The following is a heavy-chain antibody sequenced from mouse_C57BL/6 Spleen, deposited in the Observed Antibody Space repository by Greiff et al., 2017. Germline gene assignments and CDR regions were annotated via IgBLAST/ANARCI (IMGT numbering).Heavy chain of an antibody. V-gene: IGHV1-81*01. CDR3: ARWMVTTERVVGY. Sequence: QVQLQQSGAELARPGASVKLSCKASGYTFTSYGISWVKQRTGQGLEWIGEIYPRSGNTYYNEKFKGKATLTADKSSSTAYMELRSLTSEDAAVYFCARWMVTTERVVGYWGQGTTLTVSS. J-gene: IGHJ2*01. D-gene: IGHD2-2*01. CDR1: GYTFTSYG. CDR2: IYPRSGNT.